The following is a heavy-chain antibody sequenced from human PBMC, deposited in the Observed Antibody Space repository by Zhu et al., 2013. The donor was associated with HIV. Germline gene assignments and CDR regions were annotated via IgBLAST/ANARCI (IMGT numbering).Heavy chain of an antibody. CDR3: ARDRTIFGARGWFDP. Sequence: QSGTEMKRPGASVRVSCKPSGYKFTAYYIHWVRQAPGQGLEWMGGINTIFGTANYAQKFQGRVTITADESTSTAYMELSSLTSEDTAVYYCARDRTIFGARGWFDPWGQGTLVTVSS. V-gene: IGHV1-69*13. J-gene: IGHJ5*02. CDR1: GYKFTAYY. CDR2: INTIFGTA. D-gene: IGHD3-3*01.